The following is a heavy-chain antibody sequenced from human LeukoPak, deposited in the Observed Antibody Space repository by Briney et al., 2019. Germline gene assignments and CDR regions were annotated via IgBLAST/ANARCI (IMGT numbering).Heavy chain of an antibody. CDR2: IWYDGSYK. D-gene: IGHD3-22*01. V-gene: IGHV3-33*01. J-gene: IGHJ4*02. CDR3: ARDRGSNYYDSSLDY. Sequence: GRSLRLSCAASGFTFSSYGMHWVRQAPGKGREWVAVIWYDGSYKYYADSVKGRFTISRDNSKNTLYLQMNSLRAEDTAVYYCARDRGSNYYDSSLDYWGQGTLVTVSS. CDR1: GFTFSSYG.